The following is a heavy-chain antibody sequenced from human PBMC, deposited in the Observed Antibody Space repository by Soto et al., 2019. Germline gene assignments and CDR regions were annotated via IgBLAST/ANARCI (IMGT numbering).Heavy chain of an antibody. D-gene: IGHD3-3*01. Sequence: GGSLRLSCAASGFTFSSYSMNWVRQAPGKGLEWVSYISSSSSTIYYADSVKGRFTISRDNAKNSLYLQMNSLRDEDTAVYYCARDQNPYYDFWSGYQTSHGMDVWGQGTTVTVSS. CDR3: ARDQNPYYDFWSGYQTSHGMDV. V-gene: IGHV3-48*02. CDR2: ISSSSSTI. CDR1: GFTFSSYS. J-gene: IGHJ6*02.